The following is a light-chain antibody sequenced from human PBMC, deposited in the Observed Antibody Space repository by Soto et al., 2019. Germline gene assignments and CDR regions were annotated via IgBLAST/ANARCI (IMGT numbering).Light chain of an antibody. Sequence: QSALTQPASVSGSPGQSITISCTGTSSDAGGYNYVSWYQQHPGKAPKLMIYEVSNRPSGVSNRFSGSKSDNTASLTISGLQAEDEADYYCSSYTSSSTSYVFGTGTKVTVL. CDR1: SSDAGGYNY. CDR2: EVS. CDR3: SSYTSSSTSYV. J-gene: IGLJ1*01. V-gene: IGLV2-14*01.